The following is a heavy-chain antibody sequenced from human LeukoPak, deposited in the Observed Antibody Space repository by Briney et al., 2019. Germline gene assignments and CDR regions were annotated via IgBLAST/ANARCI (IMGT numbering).Heavy chain of an antibody. CDR2: ISGSGGST. CDR3: AKVVFLGGYSYDGDDY. CDR1: GFTFSSYG. D-gene: IGHD5-18*01. V-gene: IGHV3-23*01. Sequence: GGSLRLSCAASGFTFSSYGMSWVRQAPGKGLEWVSAISGSGGSTYYADSVKGRFTISRDNSKNTLYLQMNSLRAEDTAVYYCAKVVFLGGYSYDGDDYWGQGTLVTVSS. J-gene: IGHJ4*02.